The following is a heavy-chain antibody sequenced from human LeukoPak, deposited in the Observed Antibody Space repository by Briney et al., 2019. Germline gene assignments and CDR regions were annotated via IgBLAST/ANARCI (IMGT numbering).Heavy chain of an antibody. CDR1: GYSFSSFW. CDR3: AAGYGANDDAFDL. Sequence: GESLKISCKGSGYSFSSFWIAWVRQMPGKGLEWMGIIFPGDSDTRYRPSLQGQVTISVDKSIDTAFLQWSSLKASDSAIYYCAAGYGANDDAFDLWGQGTMVTVSS. CDR2: IFPGDSDT. V-gene: IGHV5-51*01. D-gene: IGHD4-23*01. J-gene: IGHJ3*01.